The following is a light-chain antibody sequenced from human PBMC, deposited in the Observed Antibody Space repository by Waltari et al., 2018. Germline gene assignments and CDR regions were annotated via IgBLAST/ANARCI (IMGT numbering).Light chain of an antibody. CDR1: QTINNNF. J-gene: IGKJ4*01. CDR3: QQYDGSVLT. V-gene: IGKV3-20*01. CDR2: GAS. Sequence: IVLTQSPDTLSLSPGQRATLSCRASQTINNNFLVWYQQKPGQAPRLIIHGASSRATGFPDRFNGSGSGTDFTLTISSLKPEDSAVYYCQQYDGSVLTFGGGTKVEI.